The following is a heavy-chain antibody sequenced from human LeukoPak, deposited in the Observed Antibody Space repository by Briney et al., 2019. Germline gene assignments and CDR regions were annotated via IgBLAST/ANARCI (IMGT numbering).Heavy chain of an antibody. Sequence: SETLSLTCTVSGGSISSGSYYWSWIRQPAGKGLEWIGRIYTSGSTNYNPSLKSRVTISVDTSKNQFSLKLSSVTAADTAVYYCARTHCSSTSCYPDDAFDIWGQGTMVTVSS. CDR1: GGSISSGSYY. J-gene: IGHJ3*02. V-gene: IGHV4-61*02. D-gene: IGHD2-2*01. CDR3: ARTHCSSTSCYPDDAFDI. CDR2: IYTSGST.